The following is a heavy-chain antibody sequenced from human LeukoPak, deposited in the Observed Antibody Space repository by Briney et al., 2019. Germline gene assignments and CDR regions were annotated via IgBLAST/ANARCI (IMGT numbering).Heavy chain of an antibody. V-gene: IGHV3-23*01. J-gene: IGHJ4*02. D-gene: IGHD6-13*01. CDR3: AKVGEYSSSWYVQYYFDY. CDR2: ISGSGGST. Sequence: PGGSLRLSCAASGFTFSSYAMSWVRQAPGKGLEWVSAISGSGGSTYYADSVKGRFTISRDNSKNTLYLQMNSLRAEDTAVYYCAKVGEYSSSWYVQYYFDYWGQGTLVTVSS. CDR1: GFTFSSYA.